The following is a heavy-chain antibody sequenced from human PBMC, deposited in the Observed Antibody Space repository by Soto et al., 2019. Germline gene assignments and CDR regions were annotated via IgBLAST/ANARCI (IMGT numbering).Heavy chain of an antibody. D-gene: IGHD5-12*01. CDR3: ARGPSIVARKRGYYYYYYMDV. V-gene: IGHV3-13*01. Sequence: GGSLRLSCAASGFTFSSYDMHWVRQATGKGLEWVSAIGTAGDTYYPGSVKGRFTISRENAKNSLYLQMNSLRAGDTAVYYCARGPSIVARKRGYYYYYYMDVWGKGTTVTVSS. J-gene: IGHJ6*03. CDR2: IGTAGDT. CDR1: GFTFSSYD.